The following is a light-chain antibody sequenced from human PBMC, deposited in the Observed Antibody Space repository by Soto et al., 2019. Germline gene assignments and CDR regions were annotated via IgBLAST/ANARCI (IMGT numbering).Light chain of an antibody. J-gene: IGKJ1*01. CDR1: RSLSSDY. CDR3: QQYGRP. CDR2: GAS. Sequence: IVLMQPPDTLSLSPVERATLSCRASRSLSSDYLAWYQQRPGQAPRLLIHGASSRATGIPDRFSGSGSGTDFTLTISRLEPEDFAVYYCQQYGRPFGQGTKVDIK. V-gene: IGKV3-20*01.